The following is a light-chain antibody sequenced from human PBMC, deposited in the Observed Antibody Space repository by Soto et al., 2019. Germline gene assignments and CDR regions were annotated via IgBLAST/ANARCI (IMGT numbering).Light chain of an antibody. CDR2: DAS. J-gene: IGKJ5*01. CDR3: QQRSSWPRIT. CDR1: QSVSGGY. V-gene: IGKV3-11*01. Sequence: EIVLTQSPGALSLFPGERATLSCRASQSVSGGYLAWYQQKPGQAPRLLIYDASNRAPGIPARFSGSGSGTDFTLTISSLDPDDFAVYYCQQRSSWPRITFGQGTLLEI.